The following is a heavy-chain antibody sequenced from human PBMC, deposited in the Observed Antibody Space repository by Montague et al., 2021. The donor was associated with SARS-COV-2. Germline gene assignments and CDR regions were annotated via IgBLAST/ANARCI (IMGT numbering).Heavy chain of an antibody. J-gene: IGHJ5*02. D-gene: IGHD6-19*01. Sequence: SLRLSCAVSGFTFSNYWMHWVRQAPGKGLEWVSRTNSDGRSTTYADSVKGRFTISRDNAKNTLFLQINSLRGEDTAVYYCVREVGMVEARTLGRLDPWGQGTLVTVSS. V-gene: IGHV3-74*01. CDR2: TNSDGRST. CDR3: VREVGMVEARTLGRLDP. CDR1: GFTFSNYW.